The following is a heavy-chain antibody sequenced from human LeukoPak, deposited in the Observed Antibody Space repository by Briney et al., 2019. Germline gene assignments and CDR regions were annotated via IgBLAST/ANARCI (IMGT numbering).Heavy chain of an antibody. D-gene: IGHD3-16*01. CDR1: GYTFTGYY. Sequence: ASVKVSCKASGYTFTGYYMHWVRQAPGQGLEWMGWINPNSDGPNYAQKFQGRVTMTRDTSISTAYMEMSRLRSDDTAVYYCARDVSAGGTNWFDPWGQGTLVTVSS. CDR3: ARDVSAGGTNWFDP. CDR2: INPNSDGP. J-gene: IGHJ5*02. V-gene: IGHV1-2*02.